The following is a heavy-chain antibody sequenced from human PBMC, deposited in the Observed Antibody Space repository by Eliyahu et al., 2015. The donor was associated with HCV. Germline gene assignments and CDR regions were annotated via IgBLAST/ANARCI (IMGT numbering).Heavy chain of an antibody. CDR1: GFNFGSXW. CDR2: XKEDGGEK. Sequence: EVQLVESGGGLVQPGGSLRLSXEGXGFNFGSXWMXWVRQAPGKGLQWVXNXKEDGGEKHFADXVQGRFSISRDNAKNSLYLQMNSLRAEDTAVYFCARGVHFHEIVPGYTRRWKGFDYWGQGSLVTVSA. CDR3: ARGVHFHEIVPGYTRRWKGFDY. V-gene: IGHV3-7*01. J-gene: IGHJ4*02. D-gene: IGHD5-12*01.